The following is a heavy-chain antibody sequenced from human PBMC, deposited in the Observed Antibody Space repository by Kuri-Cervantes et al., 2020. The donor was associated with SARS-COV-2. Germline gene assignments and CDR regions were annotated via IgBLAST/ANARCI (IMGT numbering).Heavy chain of an antibody. V-gene: IGHV3-30*03. J-gene: IGHJ6*02. CDR2: ISYDGSNK. D-gene: IGHD3-3*01. Sequence: GESLKISCAASGFTFSSYGMHWVRQAPGKGLEWVAFISYDGSNKYYADSVKGRFTISRDNSKNTLYLQMNSLRAEDTAVYYCARDRFLEWLLSREYYYGMDVWGQGTTVTVSS. CDR1: GFTFSSYG. CDR3: ARDRFLEWLLSREYYYGMDV.